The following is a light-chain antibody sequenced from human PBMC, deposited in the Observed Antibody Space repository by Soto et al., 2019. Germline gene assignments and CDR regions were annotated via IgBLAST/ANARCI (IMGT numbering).Light chain of an antibody. V-gene: IGLV2-8*01. Sequence: QSALTQPPSASGSPGQSVTISCTGTSNDVGAYNFVSWYQQHPGKAPKLMIYDVSKRPSGVPDRFSGSKSGNTASLTVSGLQAEDEADYYCFSYAGSNIHVFGTGTKVTVL. J-gene: IGLJ1*01. CDR1: SNDVGAYNF. CDR3: FSYAGSNIHV. CDR2: DVS.